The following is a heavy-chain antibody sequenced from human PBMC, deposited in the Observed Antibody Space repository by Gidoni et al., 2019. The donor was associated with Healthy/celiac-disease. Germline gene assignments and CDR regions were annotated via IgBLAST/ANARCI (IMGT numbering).Heavy chain of an antibody. D-gene: IGHD1-1*01. CDR2: IYHSGST. CDR3: ARSKTGTTNDY. J-gene: IGHJ4*02. Sequence: QVKLQESGPGLVKPSETLSLTCTVSGYSIRSGYYWGWIRQPPGKGLEWIGSIYHSGSTYYNPSLKSRVTISVDTSKNQFSLKLSSVTAADTAVYYCARSKTGTTNDYWGQGTLVTVSS. CDR1: GYSIRSGYY. V-gene: IGHV4-38-2*02.